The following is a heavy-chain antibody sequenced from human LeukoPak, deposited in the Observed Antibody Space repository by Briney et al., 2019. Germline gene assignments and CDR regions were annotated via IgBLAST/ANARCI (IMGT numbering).Heavy chain of an antibody. CDR2: IYYSGST. J-gene: IGHJ5*02. V-gene: IGHV4-59*08. Sequence: TSETLSLTCTVSGGSISSYYWSWIRQPPGKGLEWIGYIYYSGSTNYNPSLKSRVTISVDTSKSQFSLKLSSVTAADTAVYYCARLGDTYYYDSSAQGWFDPWGQGTLVTVSS. D-gene: IGHD3-22*01. CDR1: GGSISSYY. CDR3: ARLGDTYYYDSSAQGWFDP.